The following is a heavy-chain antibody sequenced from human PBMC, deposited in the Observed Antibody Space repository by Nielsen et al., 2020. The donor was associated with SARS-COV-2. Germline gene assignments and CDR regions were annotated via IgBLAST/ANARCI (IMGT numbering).Heavy chain of an antibody. Sequence: WIRQPPGKGLEWIGEINHSGSTNYNPSLKSRVTISVDTSKNQFSLKLSSVTAADTAVYYCARQGYCSSTSCSPFNWFDPWGQGTRVTVSS. D-gene: IGHD2-2*01. CDR2: INHSGST. CDR3: ARQGYCSSTSCSPFNWFDP. V-gene: IGHV4-34*01. J-gene: IGHJ5*02.